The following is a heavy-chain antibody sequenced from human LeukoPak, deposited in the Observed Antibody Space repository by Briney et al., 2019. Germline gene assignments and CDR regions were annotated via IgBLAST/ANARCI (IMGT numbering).Heavy chain of an antibody. V-gene: IGHV3-64*01. CDR1: GFIFSNYA. J-gene: IGHJ4*02. CDR2: ISSNGGST. Sequence: GGSLRLSCVASGFIFSNYAMNWVRQAPGKGLEYVSSISSNGGSTYYANSVKDRFTISRDNSKNTLYLQMGSLRADDMAVYYCARTQDSIVVVVGGGFDYWGQGNLVTVSS. D-gene: IGHD2-15*01. CDR3: ARTQDSIVVVVGGGFDY.